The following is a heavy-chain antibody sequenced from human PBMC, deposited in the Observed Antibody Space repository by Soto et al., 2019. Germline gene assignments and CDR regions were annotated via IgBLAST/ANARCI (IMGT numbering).Heavy chain of an antibody. CDR1: GGTFSSYA. V-gene: IGHV1-69*01. J-gene: IGHJ5*02. CDR2: IIPMYGPA. D-gene: IGHD3-10*01. CDR3: ARVTSMVRGVIANWFDP. Sequence: QVPLVQSGAEVKKPGSSVTVSCKASGGTFSSYAIHWVRQAPGQGLEWMGGIIPMYGPAKYAQRFQGRVTITADESTPAVYMELTSLTSQDTAVYYCARVTSMVRGVIANWFDPWGHGTLVTVSS.